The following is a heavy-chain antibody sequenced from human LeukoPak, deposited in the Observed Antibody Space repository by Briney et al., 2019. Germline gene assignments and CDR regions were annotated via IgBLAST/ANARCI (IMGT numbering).Heavy chain of an antibody. J-gene: IGHJ4*02. CDR2: ISSSGSTI. D-gene: IGHD5-12*01. CDR3: ASEWQHFDY. CDR1: GFTFSSYE. V-gene: IGHV3-48*03. Sequence: PGGSLRLSCAASGFTFSSYEMNWLRQAPGKGLEWVSYISSSGSTIYYADSVKGRFTISRDNAKNSLYLQMNSLRAEDTAVYYCASEWQHFDYWGQGTLVTVSS.